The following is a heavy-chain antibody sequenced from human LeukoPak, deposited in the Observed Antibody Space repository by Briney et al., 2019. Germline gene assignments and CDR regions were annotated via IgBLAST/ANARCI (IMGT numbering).Heavy chain of an antibody. V-gene: IGHV4-39*02. CDR2: IYYSGST. D-gene: IGHD1-26*01. Sequence: SETLSLTCTVSGGSISSSSYYWGWIRQPPGKGLEWIGSIYYSGSTYYNPSLKSRVTISVDTSKNQFSLRLNSVTATDSAVYYCARDVARVGFFDSWGQGTLVTVSS. J-gene: IGHJ4*02. CDR1: GGSISSSSYY. CDR3: ARDVARVGFFDS.